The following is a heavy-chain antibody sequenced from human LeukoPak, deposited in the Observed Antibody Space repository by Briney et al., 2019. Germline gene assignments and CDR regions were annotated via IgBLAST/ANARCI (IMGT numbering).Heavy chain of an antibody. CDR1: GFTFSSYR. CDR3: ARRAGGYSHPYDY. J-gene: IGHJ4*02. CDR2: ISGSGGST. Sequence: GVSLSLSCAASGFTFSSYRMNWARQAPGKGLEWVSDISGSGGSTFYALSVEGRFPISRDNSKNTLYLQMNSVRAEDTAVYFCARRAGGYSHPYDYWGQGTLVTASS. D-gene: IGHD4-23*01. V-gene: IGHV3-23*01.